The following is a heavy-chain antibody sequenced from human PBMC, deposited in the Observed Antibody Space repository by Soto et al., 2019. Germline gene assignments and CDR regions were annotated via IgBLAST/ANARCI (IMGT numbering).Heavy chain of an antibody. CDR3: AHIPGYCSGGSCYYSRPAQKNPDY. J-gene: IGHJ4*02. CDR1: GFSLSTSGVG. CDR2: IYWDNDK. Sequence: QITLKESGPTLVQPTQTLTLTCTFSGFSLSTSGVGLGWIRQPPGKALEWLALIYWDNDKRYSPSLKSRLTITKDTSTNQLVLTMTFMDSVDTATYFFAHIPGYCSGGSCYYSRPAQKNPDYWGQGTLAIVSS. D-gene: IGHD2-15*01. V-gene: IGHV2-5*02.